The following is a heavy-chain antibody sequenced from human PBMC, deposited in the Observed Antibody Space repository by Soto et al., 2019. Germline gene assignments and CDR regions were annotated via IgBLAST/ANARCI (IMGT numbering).Heavy chain of an antibody. D-gene: IGHD2-15*01. CDR1: GGSFSGYY. J-gene: IGHJ4*02. CDR2: INHSGST. V-gene: IGHV4-34*01. CDR3: ARAAPRYCSGGSCSSGRDS. Sequence: QVQLQQWGAGLLKPSETLSLTCAVYGGSFSGYYWSWIRQPPGKGLEWIGEINHSGSTNYNPSLTSRVTISVDPSKNQSSLKLSSVTAADTAVYYCARAAPRYCSGGSCSSGRDSWGQGTLVTVSS.